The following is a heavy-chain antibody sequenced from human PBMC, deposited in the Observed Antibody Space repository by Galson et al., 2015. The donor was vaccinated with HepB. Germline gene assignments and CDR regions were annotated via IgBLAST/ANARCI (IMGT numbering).Heavy chain of an antibody. D-gene: IGHD6-6*01. CDR2: IYTSGST. Sequence: TLSLTCTVSGGSISSGSYYWSWIRQPAGKGLEWIGRIYTSGSTNYNPSLKSRVTMSVDTSKNQFSLKLSSVTAADTAVYYCARVAARLPWGPYYYYGMDVWGQGTTVTVSS. J-gene: IGHJ6*02. CDR3: ARVAARLPWGPYYYYGMDV. CDR1: GGSISSGSYY. V-gene: IGHV4-61*02.